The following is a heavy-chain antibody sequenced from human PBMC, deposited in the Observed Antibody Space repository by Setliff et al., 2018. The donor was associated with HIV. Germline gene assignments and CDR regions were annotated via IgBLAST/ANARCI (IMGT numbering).Heavy chain of an antibody. J-gene: IGHJ6*03. CDR2: ISAYNGNT. CDR1: GYTFTSYG. CDR3: ARARGNSWVRAGELYYYYMDV. D-gene: IGHD2-21*02. V-gene: IGHV1-18*01. Sequence: ASVKVSCKASGYTFTSYGISWVRQAPGQGLEWMGWISAYNGNTNYAQKLQGRVTMTTDTSTSTAYMELRSLRSDDTAVYYCARARGNSWVRAGELYYYYMDVWGKGTTVTV.